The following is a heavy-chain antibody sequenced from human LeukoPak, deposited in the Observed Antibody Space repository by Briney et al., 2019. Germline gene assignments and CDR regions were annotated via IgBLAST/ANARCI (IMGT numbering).Heavy chain of an antibody. CDR2: INHSGST. CDR1: GGSFSGYY. D-gene: IGHD4-17*01. J-gene: IGHJ4*02. CDR3: AATTVTFSDDY. Sequence: PSETLSLTCAVYGGSFSGYYWSWIRQPPGKGLEWIGEINHSGSTNYNPSLKSRVTISVDTSKNQFSLKLSSVTAADTAVYYCAATTVTFSDDYWGQGTLVTVSS. V-gene: IGHV4-34*01.